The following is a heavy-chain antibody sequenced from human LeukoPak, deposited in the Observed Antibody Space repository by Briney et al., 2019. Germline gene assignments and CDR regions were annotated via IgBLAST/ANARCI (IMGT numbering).Heavy chain of an antibody. Sequence: SETLSLTCTVSGYSISSGYYWSWIRQPAGKGLEWIGRIYTSGSTNYNPSLKSRVTISVDTSKNQFSLKLSSVTAADTAVYYCARYCSSTSCYHWFDPWGQGTLVTVSS. CDR2: IYTSGST. CDR1: GYSISSGYY. J-gene: IGHJ5*02. CDR3: ARYCSSTSCYHWFDP. D-gene: IGHD2-2*01. V-gene: IGHV4-61*02.